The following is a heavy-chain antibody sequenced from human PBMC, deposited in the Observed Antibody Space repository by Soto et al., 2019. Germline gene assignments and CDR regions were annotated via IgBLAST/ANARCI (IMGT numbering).Heavy chain of an antibody. J-gene: IGHJ3*02. V-gene: IGHV3-33*01. CDR1: GFTFSSYG. Sequence: QVQLVESGGGVVQPGRSLRLSCAASGFTFSSYGMHWVRQAPGKGLEWVAVICYDGSNKYYADSVKGRFTISRDNSKNTLYLQMNSLRAEDTAVYSCARDPALNAFDIWGQGTMVTVSS. CDR2: ICYDGSNK. CDR3: ARDPALNAFDI.